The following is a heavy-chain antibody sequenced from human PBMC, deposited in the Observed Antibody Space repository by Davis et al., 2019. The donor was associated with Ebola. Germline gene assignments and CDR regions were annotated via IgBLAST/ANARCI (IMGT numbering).Heavy chain of an antibody. D-gene: IGHD3-10*01. CDR1: EFTFSGYA. J-gene: IGHJ6*04. CDR2: ISGSGGST. V-gene: IGHV3-23*01. CDR3: ARGVRGVLLDYGMDV. Sequence: GGSLRLSCAASEFTFSGYAMSWVRQAPGKGLEWVSAISGSGGSTYYAGSVKGRFTISRDNSRNTLYLQMNSLRAEDTAVYYCARGVRGVLLDYGMDVWGKGTTVTVSS.